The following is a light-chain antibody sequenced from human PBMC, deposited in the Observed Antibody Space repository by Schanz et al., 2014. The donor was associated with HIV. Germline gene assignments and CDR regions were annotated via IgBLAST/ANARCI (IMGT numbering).Light chain of an antibody. Sequence: QSALTQPASVSGSPGQSITISCRGTSSDIGGSDSPPWDPQHPGRAPKVLIYDVRDRPSGVSNRFSGSKSGNTASLTISGLQAEDEAEYFCSSYSSESSPYVFGTGTKVTVL. V-gene: IGLV2-14*03. CDR3: SSYSSESSPYV. J-gene: IGLJ1*01. CDR1: SSDIGGSDS. CDR2: DVR.